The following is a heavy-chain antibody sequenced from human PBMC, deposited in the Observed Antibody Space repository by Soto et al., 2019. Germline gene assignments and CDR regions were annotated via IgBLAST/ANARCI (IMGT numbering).Heavy chain of an antibody. CDR2: ISWNSGSI. CDR3: AKERSVVATYGMDV. D-gene: IGHD5-12*01. CDR1: GFTFDDYA. V-gene: IGHV3-9*01. Sequence: PGGSLRLSCAASGFTFDDYAMHWVRQAPGKGLEWVSGISWNSGSIGYADSVKGRFTISRDNAKNSLYLQMNSLRAEDTALYYCAKERSVVATYGMDVWGQGTTVTVSS. J-gene: IGHJ6*02.